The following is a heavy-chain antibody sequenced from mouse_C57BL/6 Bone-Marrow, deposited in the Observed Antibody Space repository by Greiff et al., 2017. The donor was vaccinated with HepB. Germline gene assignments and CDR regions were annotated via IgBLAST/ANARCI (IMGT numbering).Heavy chain of an antibody. CDR1: GYTFTSYG. CDR3: RITTVVGKYYAMDY. D-gene: IGHD1-1*01. V-gene: IGHV1-81*01. J-gene: IGHJ4*01. CDR2: IYPRSGNT. Sequence: VQLQQSGAELARPGASVKLSCKASGYTFTSYGISWVKQRTGQGLEWIGEIYPRSGNTYYNEKFKGKATLTADKSSSTAYMELRSLTSEDSVVYFCRITTVVGKYYAMDYWGQGTSVTVSS.